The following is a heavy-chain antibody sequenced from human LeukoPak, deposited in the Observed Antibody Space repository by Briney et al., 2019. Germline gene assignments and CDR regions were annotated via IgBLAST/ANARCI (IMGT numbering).Heavy chain of an antibody. Sequence: ASVKVSCRASGYTFTSYYMHWVRQAPGQGLEWMGIINPSGGSTSYAQKFQGRVTMTRDTSASTVYMELSSLRSEDTAVYYCARGPSLKYGSGSFYYFDYWGQGTLVTVSS. J-gene: IGHJ4*02. CDR3: ARGPSLKYGSGSFYYFDY. V-gene: IGHV1-46*01. CDR1: GYTFTSYY. D-gene: IGHD3-10*01. CDR2: INPSGGST.